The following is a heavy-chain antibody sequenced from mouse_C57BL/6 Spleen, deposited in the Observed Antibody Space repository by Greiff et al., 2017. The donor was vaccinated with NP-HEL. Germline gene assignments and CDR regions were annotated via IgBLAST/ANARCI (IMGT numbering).Heavy chain of an antibody. V-gene: IGHV1-54*01. CDR2: INPGSGGT. CDR1: GYAFTNYL. J-gene: IGHJ1*03. Sequence: QVQLKESGAELVRPGTSVKVSCKASGYAFTNYLIEWVKQRPGQGLEWIGVINPGSGGTNYNEKFKGKATLTADKSSSTAYMQLSSLTSEDSAVYFCAREATTVVAHWYFDVWGTGTTVTVSS. CDR3: AREATTVVAHWYFDV. D-gene: IGHD1-1*01.